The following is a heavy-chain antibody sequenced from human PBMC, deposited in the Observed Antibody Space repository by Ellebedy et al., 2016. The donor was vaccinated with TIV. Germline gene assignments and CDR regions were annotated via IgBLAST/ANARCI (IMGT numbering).Heavy chain of an antibody. CDR1: GGSISSYY. Sequence: MPSETLSLTCTVSGGSISSYYWSWIRQPPGKGLEWIGYIYYSGSTNYNPSLKSRVTISVDTSKNQFSLKLSSVTAADTAMYYCARDYYYALDVWGQGTSVTVSS. CDR2: IYYSGST. J-gene: IGHJ6*02. CDR3: ARDYYYALDV. V-gene: IGHV4-59*01.